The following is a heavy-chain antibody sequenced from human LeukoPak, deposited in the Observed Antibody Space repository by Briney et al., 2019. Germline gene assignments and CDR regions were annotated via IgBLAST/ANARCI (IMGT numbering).Heavy chain of an antibody. CDR2: IYSGGTI. V-gene: IGHV3-53*01. J-gene: IGHJ3*01. D-gene: IGHD3-22*01. CDR3: VRAVHHLFYSDSSGYYGDAFDV. CDR1: GFSVRTNY. Sequence: SGGSLRLSCAASGFSVRTNYMSWVRQAPGKGLEWVSVIYSGGTIRYADSVKGRFTISRDNYSDTIHLQMNSLRVDNTAVYYCVRAVHHLFYSDSSGYYGDAFDVWGQGTVVTVSS.